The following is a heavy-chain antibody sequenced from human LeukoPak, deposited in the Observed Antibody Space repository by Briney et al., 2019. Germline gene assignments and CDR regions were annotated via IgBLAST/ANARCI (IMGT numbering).Heavy chain of an antibody. Sequence: ASVKVSCKASGYTFTGYAMNWVRQAPGQGLEWMGWINTNTGNPTYAQGFTGRFVFSLDTSVSTAYLQISSLKAEDTAVYYCARGIATVAVDAFDIWGQGTMVTVSS. V-gene: IGHV7-4-1*02. J-gene: IGHJ3*02. CDR2: INTNTGNP. D-gene: IGHD4-23*01. CDR3: ARGIATVAVDAFDI. CDR1: GYTFTGYA.